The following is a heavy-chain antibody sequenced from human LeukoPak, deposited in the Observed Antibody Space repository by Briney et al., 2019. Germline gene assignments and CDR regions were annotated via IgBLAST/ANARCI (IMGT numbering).Heavy chain of an antibody. D-gene: IGHD1-26*01. CDR3: AKGGKWDVTPFDY. Sequence: GGSLRLSCAASGFTFTSYSMNWVRQAPGKGLEWVSTISGGGGSTYYADSVKGRFTISRDNSENTLYLQVYSLRAEDTAVYYCAKGGKWDVTPFDYWGQGTLVTVSS. J-gene: IGHJ4*02. CDR2: ISGGGGST. CDR1: GFTFTSYS. V-gene: IGHV3-23*01.